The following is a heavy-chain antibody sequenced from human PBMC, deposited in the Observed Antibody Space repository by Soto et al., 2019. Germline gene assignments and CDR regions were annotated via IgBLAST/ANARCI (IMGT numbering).Heavy chain of an antibody. CDR1: GGSISNYY. CDR2: IFYSGST. D-gene: IGHD5-18*01. J-gene: IGHJ5*02. Sequence: KPSETLSLTCTVSGGSISNYYCSWIRQPPGRGLEWIGHIFYSGSTNYNPALKSRVTISVDTSKSQFSLNLSSVTAADTAVYYCAKDSGYNYGYFRWFDPWGQGTLVTVS. CDR3: AKDSGYNYGYFRWFDP. V-gene: IGHV4-59*01.